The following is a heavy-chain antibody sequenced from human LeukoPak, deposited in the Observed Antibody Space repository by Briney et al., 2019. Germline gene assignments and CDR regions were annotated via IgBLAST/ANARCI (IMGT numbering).Heavy chain of an antibody. J-gene: IGHJ5*02. Sequence: ASVKVSCKASGYTFTGYYMHWVRQAPGQGLEWMGRIIPTLGIANYAQKFQGRVTITADKSTSTAYMELSSLRSEDTAVYYCAEAGYSTNWFDPWGQGTLVTVSS. CDR1: GYTFTGYY. D-gene: IGHD6-13*01. CDR2: IIPTLGIA. CDR3: AEAGYSTNWFDP. V-gene: IGHV1-69*02.